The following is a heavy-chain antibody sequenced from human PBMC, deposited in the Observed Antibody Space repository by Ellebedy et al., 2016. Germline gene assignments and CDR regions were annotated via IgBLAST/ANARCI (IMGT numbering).Heavy chain of an antibody. CDR2: IYYSGST. J-gene: IGHJ5*02. CDR3: ARGVVYRFDP. CDR1: GGSISSSSYY. D-gene: IGHD2-2*01. V-gene: IGHV4-61*05. Sequence: SETLSLTCTVSGGSISSSSYYWGWIRQPPGKGLEWIGYIYYSGSTNYNPSLKSRVTISVDKSKNQFSLKLSSVTAADTAVYYCARGVVYRFDPWGQGTLVTVSS.